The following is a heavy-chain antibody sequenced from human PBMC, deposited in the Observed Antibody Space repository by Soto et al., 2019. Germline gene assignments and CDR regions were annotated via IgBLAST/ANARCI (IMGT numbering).Heavy chain of an antibody. J-gene: IGHJ4*02. CDR3: ATDQPLGIAVAGTFSY. Sequence: ASVKVSCKVSGYTLTELSMHWVRQAPGKGLEWMGGFDPEDGETIYAQKFQGRVTMTEDTSTDTAYMELSSLRSEDTAVYYCATDQPLGIAVAGTFSYWGQGTLVTVSS. D-gene: IGHD6-19*01. CDR1: GYTLTELS. CDR2: FDPEDGET. V-gene: IGHV1-24*01.